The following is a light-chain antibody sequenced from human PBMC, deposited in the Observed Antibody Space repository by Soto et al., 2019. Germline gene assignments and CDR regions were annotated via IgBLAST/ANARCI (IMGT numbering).Light chain of an antibody. V-gene: IGKV1-12*01. CDR1: QGISSR. J-gene: IGKJ4*01. Sequence: DIQMTQSPSSVSASVGDRVTITCRASQGISSRLAWYQQKPGKAPNLLIYAASSLQSGVPSRFSGSGSETDFTPTIGSLQPEEFATYYCQQSNSFPLTFGGGTKVEIK. CDR2: AAS. CDR3: QQSNSFPLT.